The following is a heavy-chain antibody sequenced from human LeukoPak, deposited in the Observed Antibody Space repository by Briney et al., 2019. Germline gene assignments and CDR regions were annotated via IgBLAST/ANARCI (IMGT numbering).Heavy chain of an antibody. CDR2: ISWNSGSI. J-gene: IGHJ4*02. CDR3: AYSRGYSYGFGY. D-gene: IGHD5-18*01. CDR1: GFTFDDYA. V-gene: IGHV3-9*01. Sequence: GGSLRLSCAASGFTFDDYAMHWVRQAPGKGLEWVSGISWNSGSIGYADSVKGRFTISRDNAKNSLYLQMNSLRAEDTALYYCAYSRGYSYGFGYWGQGTLVTVSS.